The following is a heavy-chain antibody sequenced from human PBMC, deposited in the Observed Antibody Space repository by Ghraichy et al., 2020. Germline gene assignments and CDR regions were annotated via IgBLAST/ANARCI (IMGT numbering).Heavy chain of an antibody. Sequence: LSLTCAASGFTFSDYYMSWIRQAPGKGLEWVSYISSSGSTIYYADSVKGRFTISRDNAKNSLYLQMNSLRAEDTAVYYCARGGTYYYDSSGYRRPNWYFDLWGRGTLVTVSS. D-gene: IGHD3-22*01. J-gene: IGHJ2*01. V-gene: IGHV3-11*01. CDR1: GFTFSDYY. CDR3: ARGGTYYYDSSGYRRPNWYFDL. CDR2: ISSSGSTI.